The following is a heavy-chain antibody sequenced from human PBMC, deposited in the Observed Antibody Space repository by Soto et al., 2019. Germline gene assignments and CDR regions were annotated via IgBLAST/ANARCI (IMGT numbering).Heavy chain of an antibody. CDR2: ISSSSSYT. J-gene: IGHJ6*02. V-gene: IGHV3-11*06. CDR1: GFTFSDYY. CDR3: ARDQLGPIYYYYGMDV. D-gene: IGHD6-6*01. Sequence: PGGSLRLSCAASGFTFSDYYMSWIRQAPGKGLEWVSYISSSSSYTNCADSVKGRFTISRDNAKNSLYLQMNSLRAEDTAVYYCARDQLGPIYYYYGMDVWGQGTTVTVSS.